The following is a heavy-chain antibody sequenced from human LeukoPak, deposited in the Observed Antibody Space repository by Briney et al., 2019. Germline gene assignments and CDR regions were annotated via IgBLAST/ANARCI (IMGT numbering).Heavy chain of an antibody. CDR3: ARDMGDYDYVWGSYRLDY. D-gene: IGHD3-16*02. CDR2: INPSGGST. Sequence: ASVKVSCKASGYTFTSYGISWVRQAPGQGLEWMGIINPSGGSTTYPQKFQGRVTITADESTSTAYMELSSLRSEDTAVYYCARDMGDYDYVWGSYRLDYWGQGTLVTVSS. CDR1: GYTFTSYG. J-gene: IGHJ4*02. V-gene: IGHV1-46*01.